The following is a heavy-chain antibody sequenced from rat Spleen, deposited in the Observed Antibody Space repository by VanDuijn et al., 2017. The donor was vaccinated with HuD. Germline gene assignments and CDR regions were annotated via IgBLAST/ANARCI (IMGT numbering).Heavy chain of an antibody. V-gene: IGHV5-29*01. CDR1: GFTFSNYG. CDR3: ARDNYDGTYYYGFAY. D-gene: IGHD1-12*02. J-gene: IGHJ3*01. Sequence: EVQLVESGGGLVQPGRSLKLSCAASGFTFSNYGMAWVRQAPTKGLEWVATISNIGGSTYYRDSVKGRFTISRDNAKSTLYLQMNSLRSEDTATYYCARDNYDGTYYYGFAYWGQGTLVTVSS. CDR2: ISNIGGST.